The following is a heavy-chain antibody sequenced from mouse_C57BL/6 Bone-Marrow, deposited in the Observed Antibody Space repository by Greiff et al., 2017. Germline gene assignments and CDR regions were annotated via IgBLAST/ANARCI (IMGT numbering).Heavy chain of an antibody. CDR3: ASPIYYCTAWFAY. D-gene: IGHD2-1*01. V-gene: IGHV1-81*01. J-gene: IGHJ3*01. CDR1: GYTFTSYG. Sequence: QVQLKESGAELARPGASVKLSCKASGYTFTSYGISWVKQRTGQGPEWIGEIYPRSGNTYYNEKFKGKATLTADKSSSTAYMELRSLTSEDSAVYFCASPIYYCTAWFAYWGQGTLVTVSA. CDR2: IYPRSGNT.